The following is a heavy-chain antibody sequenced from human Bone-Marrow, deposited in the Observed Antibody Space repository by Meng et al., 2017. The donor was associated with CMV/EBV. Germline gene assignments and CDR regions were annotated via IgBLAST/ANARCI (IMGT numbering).Heavy chain of an antibody. J-gene: IGHJ6*01. CDR3: ARAVTTTGTHYYYYYGMDV. D-gene: IGHD1-1*01. Sequence: SDTLSLTCTVSGGSISSYYWSWIRQPPGKGLEWIGYIYYSGSTNYNPSLKSRVTISVDTSKNQFSLKLSSVTAADTAVYYCARAVTTTGTHYYYYYGMDVWGQGNTVNVAS. CDR2: IYYSGST. CDR1: GGSISSYY. V-gene: IGHV4-59*01.